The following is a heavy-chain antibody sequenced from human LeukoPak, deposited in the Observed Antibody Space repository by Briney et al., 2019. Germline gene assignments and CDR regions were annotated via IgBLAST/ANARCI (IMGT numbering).Heavy chain of an antibody. D-gene: IGHD2-2*01. Sequence: PSETLSLTCAVYGGSFSGYYWSWIRQPPGKGLEWIGGINHSGSTNYNPSLKSRVTISVDTSKNQFSLKLSSVTAADTAVYYCARVGPIYCSSTSCYFYYFDYWGQGTLVTVSS. J-gene: IGHJ4*02. CDR2: INHSGST. CDR1: GGSFSGYY. CDR3: ARVGPIYCSSTSCYFYYFDY. V-gene: IGHV4-34*01.